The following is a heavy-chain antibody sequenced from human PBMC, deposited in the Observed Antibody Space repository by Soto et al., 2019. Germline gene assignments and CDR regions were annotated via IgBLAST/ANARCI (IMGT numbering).Heavy chain of an antibody. D-gene: IGHD3-9*01. CDR3: ARERGYYDILTGPPRYGMDV. CDR1: GFTFSSYG. J-gene: IGHJ6*02. Sequence: PWGSLRLSCAASGFTFSSYGMHWVRQAPGKGLEWVAVIWYDGSNKYYADSVKGRFTISRDNSKNTLYLQMNSLRAEDTAVYYCARERGYYDILTGPPRYGMDVWGQGTTVTVSS. V-gene: IGHV3-33*01. CDR2: IWYDGSNK.